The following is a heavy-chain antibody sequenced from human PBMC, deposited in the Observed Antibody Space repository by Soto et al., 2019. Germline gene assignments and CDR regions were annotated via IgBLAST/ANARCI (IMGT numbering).Heavy chain of an antibody. Sequence: QVQLQESGPGLVKPSGTLSLTCAVSSGSISSSNWWSWVRQPPGKGLEWIGEIYHSGSTNYNPSLKSRVTISVDKSKNQFSLKLSSVTAADTAVYYCATSSITMVRGVTGWFDPWGQGTLVTVSS. J-gene: IGHJ5*02. D-gene: IGHD3-10*01. CDR1: SGSISSSNW. V-gene: IGHV4-4*02. CDR2: IYHSGST. CDR3: ATSSITMVRGVTGWFDP.